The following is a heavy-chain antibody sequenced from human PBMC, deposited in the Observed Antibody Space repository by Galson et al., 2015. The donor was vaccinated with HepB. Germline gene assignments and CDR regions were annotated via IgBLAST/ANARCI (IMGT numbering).Heavy chain of an antibody. Sequence: SLRLSCAASGFTFSSYAMSWVRQAPGKGLEWVSAISGSGGSTYYADSVKGRFTISRDNSKNTLYLQMNSLRAEDTAVYYCAKDRDCSGGSCYAVYWGQGTLVTVSS. CDR3: AKDRDCSGGSCYAVY. V-gene: IGHV3-23*01. CDR1: GFTFSSYA. D-gene: IGHD2-15*01. CDR2: ISGSGGST. J-gene: IGHJ4*02.